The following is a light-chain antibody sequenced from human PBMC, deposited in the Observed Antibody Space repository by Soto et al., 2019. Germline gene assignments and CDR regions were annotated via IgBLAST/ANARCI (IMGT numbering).Light chain of an antibody. V-gene: IGLV2-14*01. CDR2: EVS. CDR3: SSFTTSDTWV. CDR1: SSDVGGYNH. Sequence: QPVLTQPASVSGSPGQSITISCTGTSSDVGGYNHVSWYQQYPGKAPKLIIYEVSYRPSGVSDRFFGSKSGNTASLTISGLQPEDESDYYCSSFTTSDTWVFGGGTKLTVL. J-gene: IGLJ3*02.